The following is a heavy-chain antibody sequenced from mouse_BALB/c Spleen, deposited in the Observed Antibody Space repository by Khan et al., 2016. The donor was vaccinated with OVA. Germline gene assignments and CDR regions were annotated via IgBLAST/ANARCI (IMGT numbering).Heavy chain of an antibody. J-gene: IGHJ2*01. D-gene: IGHD2-14*01. Sequence: EVQLQESGPELVKPGASVKMSCKASGYTFTSYVMHWVRQKPGQGLEWIGYIYPYNDDTKFNEKFKGKATLTSDKSSSTACMELRSLTSEDSAVYYCARNYRYDVYFDYWGQGTTLTVSS. CDR3: ARNYRYDVYFDY. CDR1: GYTFTSYV. V-gene: IGHV1S136*01. CDR2: IYPYNDDT.